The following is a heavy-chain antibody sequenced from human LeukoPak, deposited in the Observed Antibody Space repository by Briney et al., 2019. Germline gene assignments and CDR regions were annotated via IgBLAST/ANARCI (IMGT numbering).Heavy chain of an antibody. CDR2: ISSSSSYI. D-gene: IGHD2-15*01. CDR1: GFTFSSYS. CDR3: ARYCSGGSCYTKYYFDY. Sequence: NPGGSLRLSCAASGFTFSSYSMNWVRQAPGKGLEWVSSISSSSSYIYYADSVKGRFTISRDNAKNSLYLQMNSLRAEDTAVYYCARYCSGGSCYTKYYFDYWGQGTLVTVSS. J-gene: IGHJ4*02. V-gene: IGHV3-21*01.